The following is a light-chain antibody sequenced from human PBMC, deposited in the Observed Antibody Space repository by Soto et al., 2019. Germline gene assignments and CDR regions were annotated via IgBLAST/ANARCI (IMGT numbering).Light chain of an antibody. Sequence: QSALTQPPSASGSPGQSVTISCTGSSSDVGGYNYVSWYQQHPGKAPKLMIYEVSKRPSGVPDRLSGSKSGNTASLTVSGLQAEDAAYYYISSYGGSNTVVFGRGTKLTVL. CDR2: EVS. CDR1: SSDVGGYNY. V-gene: IGLV2-8*01. J-gene: IGLJ2*01. CDR3: SSYGGSNTVV.